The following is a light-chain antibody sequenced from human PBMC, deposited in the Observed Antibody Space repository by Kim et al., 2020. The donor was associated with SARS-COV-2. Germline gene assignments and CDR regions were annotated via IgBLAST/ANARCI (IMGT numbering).Light chain of an antibody. J-gene: IGKJ4*01. V-gene: IGKV3-11*01. CDR2: ETS. Sequence: LSPVERAPPSLRASQSVGNSLAWFQQKPGQAPRLLIFETSNRATGIPARFSGSGSGTAFTLTISSLEPEDFAVYYCQQRYNWPLTFGGGTKVDIK. CDR3: QQRYNWPLT. CDR1: QSVGNS.